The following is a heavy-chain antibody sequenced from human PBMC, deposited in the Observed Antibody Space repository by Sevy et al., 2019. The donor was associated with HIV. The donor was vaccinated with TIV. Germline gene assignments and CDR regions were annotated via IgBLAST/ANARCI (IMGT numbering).Heavy chain of an antibody. CDR1: GFTFSNAW. V-gene: IGHV3-15*01. Sequence: GGSLRLSCAASGFTFSNAWMSWVRQAPEKGLEWVGRIKSKTDGGTTDYAAPVKGRFTISRDDSKNTLYLQMNSLKTEDTAVYYCTTDADSGTYDYWGQGTLVTVSS. CDR3: TTDADSGTYDY. D-gene: IGHD6-13*01. CDR2: IKSKTDGGTT. J-gene: IGHJ4*02.